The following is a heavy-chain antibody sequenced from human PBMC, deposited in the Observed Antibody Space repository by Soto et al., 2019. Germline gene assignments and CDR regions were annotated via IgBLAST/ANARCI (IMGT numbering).Heavy chain of an antibody. CDR2: IGSTGGTT. CDR3: AKGKGGGGRYYFDF. Sequence: QLLESGGGLVQAGRSLRLSCVGSGFIFSGFTMNWVRQAPGKGLEWVASIGSTGGTTHYADSVKGRVTISRDNAKSTLYLQISSLRAEDTAVYLCAKGKGGGGRYYFDFWGQGTLVTVSS. J-gene: IGHJ4*02. V-gene: IGHV3-23*01. D-gene: IGHD2-15*01. CDR1: GFIFSGFT.